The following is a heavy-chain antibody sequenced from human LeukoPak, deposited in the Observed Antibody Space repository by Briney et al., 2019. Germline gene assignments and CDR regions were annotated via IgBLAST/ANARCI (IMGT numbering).Heavy chain of an antibody. Sequence: GGSLRLSCAASGFTFSSYWIHWVRQAPGKGLVWVSRINNDGSSTSYADSVKGRLTISRDNAKNTVYLQMNSLRAEDTAVYYCAKVGGYCSSTSCSDYWGQGTLVTVSS. V-gene: IGHV3-74*01. J-gene: IGHJ4*02. CDR2: INNDGSST. CDR1: GFTFSSYW. D-gene: IGHD2-2*01. CDR3: AKVGGYCSSTSCSDY.